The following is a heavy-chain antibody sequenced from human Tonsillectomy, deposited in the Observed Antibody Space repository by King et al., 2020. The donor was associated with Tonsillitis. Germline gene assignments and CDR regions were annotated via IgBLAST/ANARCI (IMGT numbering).Heavy chain of an antibody. CDR3: ARGRGAGAGTSLYYFDY. D-gene: IGHD6-19*01. CDR2: INTNTGNP. Sequence: VQLVESGSELKKPGASVKVSCKASGYTFTTYSINWVRQAPGQGLQWMGWINTNTGNPTFAQGFTGRFVFSLDTSVSTAYLQINSLKAEDTAVYYCARGRGAGAGTSLYYFDYWGQGTLVTVSS. J-gene: IGHJ4*02. CDR1: GYTFTTYS. V-gene: IGHV7-4-1*02.